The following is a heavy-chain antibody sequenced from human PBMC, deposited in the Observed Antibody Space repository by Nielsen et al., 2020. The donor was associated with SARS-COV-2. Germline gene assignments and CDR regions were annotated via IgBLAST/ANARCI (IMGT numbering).Heavy chain of an antibody. CDR1: GFTFSSYG. J-gene: IGHJ6*02. CDR3: ANGGQQGIYYGMDV. CDR2: ISYDGSNK. V-gene: IGHV3-30*18. Sequence: GESLKISCAASGFTFSSYGMHWVRQAPGKGLEWVAVISYDGSNKYYADSVKGRFTISRDNSKNTLYLQMNSLRAEDTALYYCANGGQQGIYYGMDVWGQGTTVTVSS. D-gene: IGHD6-13*01.